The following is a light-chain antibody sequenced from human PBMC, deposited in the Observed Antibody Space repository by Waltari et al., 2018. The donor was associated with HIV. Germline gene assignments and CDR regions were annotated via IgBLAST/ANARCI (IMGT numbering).Light chain of an antibody. CDR1: RSNL. V-gene: IGLV2-23*02. J-gene: IGLJ2*01. CDR3: CSYVGVVNSFVL. CDR2: EVS. Sequence: QSALIQPAPASRSPGQSITLSCTGPRSNLLPWYQQHPGKAPKLIIYEVSKRPSGVSDRFSASKSGNTASLTIAGLQAEDEADYHCCSYVGVVNSFVLFGGGTKLTVL.